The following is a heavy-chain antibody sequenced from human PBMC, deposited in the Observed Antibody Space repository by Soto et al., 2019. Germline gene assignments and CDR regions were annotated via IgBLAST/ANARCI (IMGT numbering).Heavy chain of an antibody. CDR3: ARVPRRAMTVYYFDY. Sequence: ASVKVSCKASGYTFTSYGISWVRQAPGQGLEWMGWISAYNGNTNYAQKLQGRVTKTTDTSTSTAYMELRSLRSDDTAVYYCARVPRRAMTVYYFDYWGQGTLVTVS. CDR1: GYTFTSYG. V-gene: IGHV1-18*01. J-gene: IGHJ4*02. CDR2: ISAYNGNT.